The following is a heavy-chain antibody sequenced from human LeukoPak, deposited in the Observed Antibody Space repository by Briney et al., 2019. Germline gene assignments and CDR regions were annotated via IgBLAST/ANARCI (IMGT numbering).Heavy chain of an antibody. J-gene: IGHJ4*02. CDR3: ARLWDIVVVPAAMDY. Sequence: GESLKISCKGSGYSFTSYWIGWLRQMPGKGLEWMRIIYPGDSDTRYSPSFQGQVTISADKSISTAYLQWSSLKASDTAMYYCARLWDIVVVPAAMDYWGQGTLVTVSS. V-gene: IGHV5-51*01. D-gene: IGHD2-2*01. CDR1: GYSFTSYW. CDR2: IYPGDSDT.